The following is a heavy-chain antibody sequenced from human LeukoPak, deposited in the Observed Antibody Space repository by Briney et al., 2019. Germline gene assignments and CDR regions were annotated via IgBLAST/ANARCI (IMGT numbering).Heavy chain of an antibody. CDR1: GFTFSSYE. D-gene: IGHD3-10*02. Sequence: GGSLRLSCAASGFTFSSYEMNWVRQAPGKGLEWVSYISIIGSTIYYADAVKGRCTISRDNAKNSLYLQMNSMRGEDTAVYYCAELGIPMIGGVWGKGTTVTISS. V-gene: IGHV3-48*03. J-gene: IGHJ6*04. CDR3: AELGIPMIGGV. CDR2: ISIIGSTI.